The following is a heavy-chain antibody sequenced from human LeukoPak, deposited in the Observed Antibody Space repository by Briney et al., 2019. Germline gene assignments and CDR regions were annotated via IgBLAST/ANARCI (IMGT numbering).Heavy chain of an antibody. Sequence: GGSLRLSCAASGFTFSNSWMSWVRQAPGKGLEWVANIKEDGSDKYYVDSVKGRFTISRDNAKNSLYLQMNSLRVEDTAVYYCVRESLGYCSGTSCYFNWGQGTLVTVSS. D-gene: IGHD2-2*01. CDR1: GFTFSNSW. CDR2: IKEDGSDK. CDR3: VRESLGYCSGTSCYFN. J-gene: IGHJ4*02. V-gene: IGHV3-7*01.